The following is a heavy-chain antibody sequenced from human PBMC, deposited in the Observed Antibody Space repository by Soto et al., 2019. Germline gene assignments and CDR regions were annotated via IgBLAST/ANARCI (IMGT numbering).Heavy chain of an antibody. V-gene: IGHV1-8*01. J-gene: IGHJ4*02. Sequence: VQLVQSGAEVKKPGASVKVSCKASGYTFISYDINWVRQAPGQGLEWMGWMNPNRGNTDYAQKFQGRVTMTRNTFITTAYMEWSILTSEETAVYFCVRGLYTGYEWGDHWVQGTLITVSS. CDR2: MNPNRGNT. D-gene: IGHD5-12*01. CDR1: GYTFISYD. CDR3: VRGLYTGYEWGDH.